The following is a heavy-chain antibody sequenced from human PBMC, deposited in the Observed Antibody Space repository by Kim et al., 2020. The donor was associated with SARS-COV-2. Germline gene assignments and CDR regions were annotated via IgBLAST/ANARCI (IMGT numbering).Heavy chain of an antibody. CDR2: IYYSGST. CDR3: ARELDYGDAFVI. J-gene: IGHJ3*02. Sequence: SETLSLTCTVSGGSISSYYWSWIRQPPGKGLEWIGYIYYSGSTNYNPSLKSRVTISVDTSKNQFSLKLSSVTAADTAVYYCARELDYGDAFVIWGQGTM. CDR1: GGSISSYY. V-gene: IGHV4-59*13. D-gene: IGHD3-16*01.